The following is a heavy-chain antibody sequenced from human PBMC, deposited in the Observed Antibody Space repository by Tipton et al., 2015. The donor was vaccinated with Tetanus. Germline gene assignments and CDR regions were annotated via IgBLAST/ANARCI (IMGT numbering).Heavy chain of an antibody. J-gene: IGHJ4*02. V-gene: IGHV4-39*01. CDR3: AKSDRVTRTSWYFHD. CDR2: LDYSGNT. CDR1: GASMKSGSFY. D-gene: IGHD2-2*01. Sequence: TLSLTCTVSGASMKSGSFYWGWIRQHPGRGLEWIGSLDYSGNTYHNSSLMSRVTISVDTSKNQFSLRLNSVTAVDTAVYYCAKSDRVTRTSWYFHDWGQGTLVTVSS.